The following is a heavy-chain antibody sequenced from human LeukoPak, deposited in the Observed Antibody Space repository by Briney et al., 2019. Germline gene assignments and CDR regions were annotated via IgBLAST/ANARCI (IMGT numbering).Heavy chain of an antibody. CDR2: IYTSGST. CDR3: ARDHDVITFGGVIVNWFDP. CDR1: GGSISSGDYY. V-gene: IGHV4-61*02. J-gene: IGHJ5*02. Sequence: SQALSLTCTVSGGSISSGDYYWSWIRQPAGKGLEWIGRIYTSGSTNYNPSLKSRVTMSVDTSKNQFSLKLSSVTAADTAVYYCARDHDVITFGGVIVNWFDPWGQGTLVAVSS. D-gene: IGHD3-16*02.